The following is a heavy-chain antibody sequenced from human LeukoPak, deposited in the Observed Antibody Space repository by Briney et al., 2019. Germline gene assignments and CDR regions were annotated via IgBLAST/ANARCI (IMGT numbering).Heavy chain of an antibody. D-gene: IGHD6-13*01. V-gene: IGHV1-18*01. Sequence: ASVKVSCKASGYTFTSYGISWVRQAPGQGLEWMGWISAYNGNTNYAQKLQGRVTMTTDTSTSTAYMELRSLRSDDTAVYYCARDPVPAHIAAGSGWFDPWGQGTLVTVS. J-gene: IGHJ5*02. CDR2: ISAYNGNT. CDR3: ARDPVPAHIAAGSGWFDP. CDR1: GYTFTSYG.